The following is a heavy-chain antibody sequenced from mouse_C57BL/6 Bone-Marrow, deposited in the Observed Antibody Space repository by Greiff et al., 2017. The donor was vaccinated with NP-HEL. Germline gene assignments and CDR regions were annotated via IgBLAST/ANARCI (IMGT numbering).Heavy chain of an antibody. J-gene: IGHJ2*01. D-gene: IGHD2-14*01. Sequence: VESGGGLVKPGGSLKLSCAASGFTFSSYAMSWVRQTPEKRLEWVATISDGGSYTYYPDNVKGRFTISRDNAKNNLYLQMSHLKSEDTAMYYCARGYYYWGQGTTLTVSS. CDR3: ARGYYY. CDR1: GFTFSSYA. V-gene: IGHV5-4*01. CDR2: ISDGGSYT.